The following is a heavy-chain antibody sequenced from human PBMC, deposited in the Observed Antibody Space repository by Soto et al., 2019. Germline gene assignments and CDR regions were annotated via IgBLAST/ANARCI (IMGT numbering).Heavy chain of an antibody. V-gene: IGHV4-39*01. D-gene: IGHD3-22*01. CDR2: IYYSGST. Sequence: QLQLQESGPGLVKPSETLSLTCTVSGGSISSTSYYWGWIRQPPGKGLEWIGSIYYSGSTYYNPSLKSRVTISGDTSKNQFSLRLSSVTAADTAVYYCARQIDGSGYYSDFWGQGTLVTVSS. J-gene: IGHJ4*02. CDR3: ARQIDGSGYYSDF. CDR1: GGSISSTSYY.